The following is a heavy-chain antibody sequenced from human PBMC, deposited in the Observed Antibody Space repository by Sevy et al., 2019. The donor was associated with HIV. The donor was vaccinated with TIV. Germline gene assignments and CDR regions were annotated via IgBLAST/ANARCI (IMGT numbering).Heavy chain of an antibody. J-gene: IGHJ3*01. CDR1: GFTFCSYD. CDR3: ARETAADAFDV. V-gene: IGHV3-13*01. CDR2: IGLGGDT. D-gene: IGHD6-13*01. Sequence: GGSLRLSCAATGFTFCSYDMHWVRQVAGKGLEWVSSIGLGGDTYFSGSVKGRFTISRDNAKNSLYLQMNSLRAGDTAVYYCARETAADAFDVWGQGTVVTVSS.